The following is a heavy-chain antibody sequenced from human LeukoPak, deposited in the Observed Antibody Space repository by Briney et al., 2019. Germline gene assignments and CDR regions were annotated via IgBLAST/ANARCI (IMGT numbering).Heavy chain of an antibody. CDR2: IKQDGSEK. D-gene: IGHD1-26*01. CDR1: GFTFSSYW. V-gene: IGHV3-7*01. CDR3: APIVGADDWFDP. J-gene: IGHJ5*02. Sequence: PTGGSLRPSCAASGFTFSSYWMSWVRQAPGKGLEWVANIKQDGSEKYYVDSVKGRFTISRDNAKNSLYLQMNSLRAEDTAVYYCAPIVGADDWFDPWGQGTLVTVSS.